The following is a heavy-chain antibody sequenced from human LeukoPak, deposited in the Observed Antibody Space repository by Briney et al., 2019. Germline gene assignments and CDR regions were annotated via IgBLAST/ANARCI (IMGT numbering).Heavy chain of an antibody. J-gene: IGHJ5*02. CDR1: GFTFSSYA. CDR3: AKDPRACCSSTMFDP. V-gene: IGHV3-23*01. D-gene: IGHD2-2*01. Sequence: GGSLRLSCAASGFTFSSYAMSWVRQAPGKGLEWVSAISGSGGSTYYADSVKGRFTTSRDNSKNTLYLQMNSLRAEDTAVYYCAKDPRACCSSTMFDPWGQGTLVTVSS. CDR2: ISGSGGST.